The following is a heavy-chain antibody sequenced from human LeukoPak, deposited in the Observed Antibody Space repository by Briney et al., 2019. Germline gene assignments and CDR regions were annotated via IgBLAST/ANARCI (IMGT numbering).Heavy chain of an antibody. J-gene: IGHJ4*02. CDR2: ITSDGRTT. V-gene: IGHV3-74*01. CDR3: ARDISVDVYANFDR. Sequence: PGGSLRLSCAASGFTFSSYWMHWVRQAPGEWLMWVSGITSDGRTTTYADSVKGRFTMSRDNAKNTLYLQMNSLRGEDTAVYYCARDISVDVYANFDRWGQGTLVTVSS. D-gene: IGHD1-14*01. CDR1: GFTFSSYW.